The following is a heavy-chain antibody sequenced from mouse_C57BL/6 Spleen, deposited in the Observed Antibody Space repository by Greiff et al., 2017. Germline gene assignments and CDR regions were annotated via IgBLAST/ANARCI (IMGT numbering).Heavy chain of an antibody. CDR2: INPGSGGT. V-gene: IGHV1-54*01. CDR1: GYAFTNYL. CDR3: ARSPGAMDY. Sequence: QVQLKESGAELVRPGTSVKVSCKASGYAFTNYLIEWVKQRPGQGLEWIGVINPGSGGTNYNEKFKGTATLTADKSSSTAYMQLSSLTSEDSAVYFCARSPGAMDYWGQGTSVTVSS. J-gene: IGHJ4*01.